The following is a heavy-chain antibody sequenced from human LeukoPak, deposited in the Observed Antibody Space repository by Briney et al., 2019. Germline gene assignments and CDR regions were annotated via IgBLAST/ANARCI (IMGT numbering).Heavy chain of an antibody. CDR1: GFMFADYG. V-gene: IGHV3-20*04. CDR2: INWNGGST. J-gene: IGHJ4*02. Sequence: GGSLRLSCAASGFMFADYGMTWVRQVPGKGLEWVSGINWNGGSTGCVDSVKGRFTISRDNAKNALFLQMNNLRAEDTAFYYCARGEWDLRDWGQGTPVIVSS. D-gene: IGHD1-26*01. CDR3: ARGEWDLRD.